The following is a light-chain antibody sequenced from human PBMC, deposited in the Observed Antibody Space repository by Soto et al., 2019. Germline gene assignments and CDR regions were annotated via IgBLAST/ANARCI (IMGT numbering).Light chain of an antibody. CDR3: QQSYSTPLT. CDR1: QRISSY. CDR2: AAS. V-gene: IGKV1-39*01. Sequence: EIRMTQYHCTRSASAGGGGTITFRTRQRISSYLNWYQQNPGQAPKLLIHAASSLQRGAPSRFSGSGSGTDFTLTISSLQPEDFATYYCQQSYSTPLTFGQGTMVDIK. J-gene: IGKJ1*01.